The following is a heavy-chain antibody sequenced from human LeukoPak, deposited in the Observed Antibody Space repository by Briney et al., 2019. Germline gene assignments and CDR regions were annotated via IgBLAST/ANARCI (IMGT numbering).Heavy chain of an antibody. CDR2: IDSSGGYM. V-gene: IGHV3-21*06. J-gene: IGHJ3*02. Sequence: GALRLSCEASGFTFNTYSMNWARQAPGKGLEWVSSIDSSGGYMFYADSVKGRFIISRDNAKDSLYLQMNSLRAEDTAVYYCARAKRNGFDIWGQGTMVTVSS. CDR3: ARAKRNGFDI. CDR1: GFTFNTYS.